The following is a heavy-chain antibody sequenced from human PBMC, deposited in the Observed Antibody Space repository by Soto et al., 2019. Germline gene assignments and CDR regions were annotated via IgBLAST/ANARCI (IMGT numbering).Heavy chain of an antibody. CDR3: AKDISSWQLAALDI. Sequence: PGGSLRLSCAAYGFTFDDYAMHWVRQAPGKGLEWVSGISWNSGSIGYADSVKGRFTISRDNATNSLYLQMNSLRAEDTALYYCAKDISSWQLAALDISGQGTRVTPSS. V-gene: IGHV3-9*01. CDR1: GFTFDDYA. D-gene: IGHD6-13*01. CDR2: ISWNSGSI. J-gene: IGHJ3*02.